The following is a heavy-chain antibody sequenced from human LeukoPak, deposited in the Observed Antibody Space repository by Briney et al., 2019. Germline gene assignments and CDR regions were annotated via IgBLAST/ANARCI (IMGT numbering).Heavy chain of an antibody. CDR2: IHYSGSA. CDR1: GGSIRSGAYF. D-gene: IGHD3-22*01. CDR3: ARERDSNYYDSRGYSDAFDI. Sequence: SQTLSLTCTVSGGSIRSGAYFWIWIRQRPGKGLEWIGYIHYSGSAYYNPSLKSRITVSVDTTKNQFSLKLSSVTTADTAVYYCARERDSNYYDSRGYSDAFDIWGQGTMVTVSS. V-gene: IGHV4-31*03. J-gene: IGHJ3*02.